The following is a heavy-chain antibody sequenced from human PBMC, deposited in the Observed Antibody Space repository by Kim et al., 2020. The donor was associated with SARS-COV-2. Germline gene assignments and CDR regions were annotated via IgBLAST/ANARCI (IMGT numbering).Heavy chain of an antibody. Sequence: GGSLRLSCAASGFTFSSYAMSWVRQAPGKGLEWVSAISGSGGSTYYADSVKGRFTISRDNSKNTLYLQMNSLRAEDTAVYYCAKDKGRQQLVRSPFGYWGQGTLVTVSS. J-gene: IGHJ4*02. CDR2: ISGSGGST. D-gene: IGHD6-13*01. CDR1: GFTFSSYA. CDR3: AKDKGRQQLVRSPFGY. V-gene: IGHV3-23*01.